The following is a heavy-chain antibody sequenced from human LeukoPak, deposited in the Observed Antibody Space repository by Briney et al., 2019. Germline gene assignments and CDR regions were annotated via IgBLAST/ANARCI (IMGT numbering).Heavy chain of an antibody. CDR2: ISGSGGST. CDR3: AKDAPPITMVRGVLDY. V-gene: IGHV3-23*01. CDR1: GFTFSSYA. Sequence: GVSLRLSCAASGFTFSSYAMSWVRQAPGKGLEWVSAISGSGGSTYYADSVKGRFTISRDNSKNTLYLQMNSLRAEDTAVYYCAKDAPPITMVRGVLDYWGQGTLVTVSS. J-gene: IGHJ4*02. D-gene: IGHD3-10*01.